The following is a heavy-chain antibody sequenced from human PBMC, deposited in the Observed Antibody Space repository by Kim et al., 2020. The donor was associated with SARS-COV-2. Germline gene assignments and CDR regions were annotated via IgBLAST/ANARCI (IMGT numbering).Heavy chain of an antibody. Sequence: PSLKRRVTISVDTSKNHFSLRLNSVTAADTAVYYCARDYYGSGSYGRFDPWGQGTLVTVSS. J-gene: IGHJ5*02. CDR3: ARDYYGSGSYGRFDP. D-gene: IGHD3-10*01. V-gene: IGHV4-39*07.